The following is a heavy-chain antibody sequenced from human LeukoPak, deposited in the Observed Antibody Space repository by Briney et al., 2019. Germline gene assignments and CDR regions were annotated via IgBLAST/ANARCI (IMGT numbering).Heavy chain of an antibody. CDR3: ARDDYYGSGSHYYFDY. J-gene: IGHJ4*02. CDR2: IKQDGSEK. Sequence: GGSLRLSCSASGFTFSTYAMAWVRQAPGKGLEWVANIKQDGSEKYYVDSVKSRFTISRDNAKNSLYLQMSSLRAEDTAVYYCARDDYYGSGSHYYFDYWGQGTLVTVSS. D-gene: IGHD3-10*01. CDR1: GFTFSTYA. V-gene: IGHV3-7*01.